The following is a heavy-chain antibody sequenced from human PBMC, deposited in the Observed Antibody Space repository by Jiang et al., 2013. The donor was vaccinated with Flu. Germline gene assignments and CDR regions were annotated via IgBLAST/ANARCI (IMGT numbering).Heavy chain of an antibody. V-gene: IGHV3-48*03. CDR1: GFTFSSYE. CDR3: ARVGGYCSSTSCYFTMDYYYGMDV. D-gene: IGHD2-2*01. J-gene: IGHJ6*04. CDR2: ISSSGSTI. Sequence: GGSLRLSCAASGFTFSSYEMNWVRQAPGKGLEWVSYISSSGSTIYYADSVKGRFTISRDNAKNSLYLQMNSLRAEDTAVYYCARVGGYCSSTSCYFTMDYYYGMDVWGKGTTVTVSS.